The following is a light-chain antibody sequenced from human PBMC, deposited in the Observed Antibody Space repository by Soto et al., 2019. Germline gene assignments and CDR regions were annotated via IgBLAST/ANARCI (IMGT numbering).Light chain of an antibody. V-gene: IGKV3-20*01. CDR3: QHYGSSRT. CDR1: QSVSNIY. Sequence: ELVFTQSPGTLSLSPVERATLSCRASQSVSNIYLAWYQQKPGQAPRLLIYGASSRATGIPDRFSGSGSGTDFTLTISRLEPEDFAVYYCQHYGSSRTFGQGTKVDIK. CDR2: GAS. J-gene: IGKJ1*01.